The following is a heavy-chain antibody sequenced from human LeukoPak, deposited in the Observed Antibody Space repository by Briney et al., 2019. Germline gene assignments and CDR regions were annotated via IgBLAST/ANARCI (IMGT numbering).Heavy chain of an antibody. CDR3: ARVGSGSKRIDDY. CDR1: GFTFSNAW. D-gene: IGHD1-26*01. J-gene: IGHJ4*02. Sequence: PGGSLRLSCAASGFTFSNAWMSWVRQAPGKGLEWVGRIKSKTDGGTTDYAAPVKGRFTISRDDSKNTLYLQMNSLKTEDTAVYYCARVGSGSKRIDDYWGQGTLVTVSS. CDR2: IKSKTDGGTT. V-gene: IGHV3-15*01.